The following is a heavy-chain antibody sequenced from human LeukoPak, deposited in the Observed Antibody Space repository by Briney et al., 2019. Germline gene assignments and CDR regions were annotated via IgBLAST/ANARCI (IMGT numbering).Heavy chain of an antibody. D-gene: IGHD5-18*01. V-gene: IGHV3-66*02. Sequence: GGSLRLSCAASGFTFSSYAMSWVRQAPGKGLEWVSIIYSGGSTYYSDSVKGRFTISRDNSKNTLYLQMNSLRAEDTAVYFCVRVGYSYGYGDWNHFDYWGQGTLVTVSS. CDR3: VRVGYSYGYGDWNHFDY. CDR1: GFTFSSYA. CDR2: IYSGGST. J-gene: IGHJ4*02.